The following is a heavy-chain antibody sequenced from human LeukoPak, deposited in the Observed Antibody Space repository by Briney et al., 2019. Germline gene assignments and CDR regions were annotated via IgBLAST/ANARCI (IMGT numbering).Heavy chain of an antibody. J-gene: IGHJ5*02. CDR2: ISAYNGNT. D-gene: IGHD3-3*01. CDR3: ARALNTIFGVVREERFDP. CDR1: GYTFTSYG. Sequence: ASVKVSCTASGYTFTSYGISWVRQAPGQGLEWMGWISAYNGNTNYAQKLQGRVTMTTDTSTSTAYMELRSLRSDDTAVYYCARALNTIFGVVREERFDPWGQGTLVTVSS. V-gene: IGHV1-18*01.